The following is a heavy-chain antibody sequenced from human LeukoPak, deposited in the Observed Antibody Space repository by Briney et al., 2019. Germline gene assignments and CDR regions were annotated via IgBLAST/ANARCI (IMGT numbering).Heavy chain of an antibody. CDR3: ARGSRDFWSGYYAPNFDY. CDR2: IYYSGST. D-gene: IGHD3-3*01. V-gene: IGHV4-59*01. CDR1: GGSISSYY. J-gene: IGHJ4*02. Sequence: SETLSLTCTVSGGSISSYYWSWIRQPPGKGLEWIGYIYYSGSTNYNPSLKSRVTISVDTSKNQFSLKLSSVTAADTAVYYCARGSRDFWSGYYAPNFDYWGQGTLVTVSS.